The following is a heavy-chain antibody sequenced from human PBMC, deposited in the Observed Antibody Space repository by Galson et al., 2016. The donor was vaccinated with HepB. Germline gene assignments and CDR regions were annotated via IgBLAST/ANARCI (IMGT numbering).Heavy chain of an antibody. J-gene: IGHJ6*02. CDR3: ARGKVRSYSYYYAMDV. V-gene: IGHV4-34*01. CDR2: INHSGTP. D-gene: IGHD3-10*01. Sequence: SETLSLTCAVSSGSFSGFYWTWIRQPPGKGLQWIGEINHSGTPHYNSSLKSRLTISVDPSDNHFSLNLTSVTAADTATYYCARGKVRSYSYYYAMDVWGQGTTVTVSS. CDR1: SGSFSGFY.